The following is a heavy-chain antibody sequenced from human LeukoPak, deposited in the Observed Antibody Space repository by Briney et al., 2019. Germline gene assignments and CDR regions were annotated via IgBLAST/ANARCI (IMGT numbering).Heavy chain of an antibody. CDR2: INHSGST. J-gene: IGHJ6*03. Sequence: KPSETLSLTCAVYGGSFGGYYWSWIRQPPGKGLELTGEINHSGSTNYNPSLKSRVTISVDTSKNQFSLKLSSVTAADTAVYYCARGIFWYNWNYYYYYMDVWGKGTTVTVSS. V-gene: IGHV4-34*01. D-gene: IGHD1-1*01. CDR1: GGSFGGYY. CDR3: ARGIFWYNWNYYYYYMDV.